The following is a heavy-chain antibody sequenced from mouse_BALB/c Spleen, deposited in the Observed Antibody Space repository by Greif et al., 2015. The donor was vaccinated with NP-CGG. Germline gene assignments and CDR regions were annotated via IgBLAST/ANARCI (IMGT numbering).Heavy chain of an antibody. CDR1: GYTFTSYW. J-gene: IGHJ2*01. CDR3: ARRVYYFDY. Sequence: VQLQQSGAELAEPGASVKMSCKASGYTFTSYWMHWVKQRPGQGLEWIGYINPSTGYTEYNQKFKDKATLTADKSSSAAYMQLSSLTSEDSAVYYCARRVYYFDYWGQGTTLTVSS. CDR2: INPSTGYT. V-gene: IGHV1-7*01.